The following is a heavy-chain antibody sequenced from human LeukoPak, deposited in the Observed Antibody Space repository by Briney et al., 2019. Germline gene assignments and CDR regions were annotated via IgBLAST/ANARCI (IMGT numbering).Heavy chain of an antibody. J-gene: IGHJ4*02. CDR1: GFTFSSYG. V-gene: IGHV3-7*01. CDR2: IKKGGSEK. CDR3: ARVRVPKRITMIVVVMGYFDY. D-gene: IGHD3-22*01. Sequence: GGSLRLSCAASGFTFSSYGMHWVRQAPGKGLEWVANIKKGGSEKYYVDSVKGRFTIYRDNAKNSLYLQMNRLRAEDTAVYYCARVRVPKRITMIVVVMGYFDYWGQGTLVTVSS.